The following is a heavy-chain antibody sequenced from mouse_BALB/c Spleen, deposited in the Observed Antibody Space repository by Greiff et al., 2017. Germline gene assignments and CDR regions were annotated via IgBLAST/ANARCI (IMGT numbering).Heavy chain of an antibody. V-gene: IGHV5-17*02. CDR1: GFTFSSFG. CDR2: ISSGSSTI. D-gene: IGHD1-2*01. CDR3: AREGTTAYAMDY. J-gene: IGHJ4*01. Sequence: EVHLVESGGGLVQPGGSRKLSCAASGFTFSSFGMHWVRQAPEKGLEWVAYISSGSSTIYYADTVKGRFTISRDNPKNTLFLQMTSLRSEDTAMYYCAREGTTAYAMDYWGQGTSVTVSS.